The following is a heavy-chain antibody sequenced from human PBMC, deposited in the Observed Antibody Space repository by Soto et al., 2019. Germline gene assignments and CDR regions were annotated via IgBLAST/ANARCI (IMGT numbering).Heavy chain of an antibody. CDR1: GFTFSSYG. D-gene: IGHD3-10*01. CDR2: IWYDGGNK. Sequence: PGGSLRLSCAASGFTFSSYGMNWVRQAPGKGLEWVAVIWYDGGNKYYADSVKGRFTISRDNSKNTLYLQMNSLRAEDTAVYYCARDHDYGSGSYYKAFGYWGQGTLVTVSS. V-gene: IGHV3-33*01. J-gene: IGHJ4*02. CDR3: ARDHDYGSGSYYKAFGY.